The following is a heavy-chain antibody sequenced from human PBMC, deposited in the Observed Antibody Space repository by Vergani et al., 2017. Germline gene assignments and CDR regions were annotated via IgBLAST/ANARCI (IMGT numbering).Heavy chain of an antibody. CDR3: ARHRGSGGFFPSSYFYGMDV. D-gene: IGHD3-10*01. CDR1: GFTFSSYA. CDR2: ISGSGGST. V-gene: IGHV3-23*01. J-gene: IGHJ6*02. Sequence: EVQLLESGGGLVQPGGSLRLSCAASGFTFSSYAMSWVRQAPGKGLEWVSAISGSGGSTYYADSVKGRFTISRDNSKNTLYLQMNSLRAEDTAVYYCARHRGSGGFFPSSYFYGMDVWGHGTTVTVSS.